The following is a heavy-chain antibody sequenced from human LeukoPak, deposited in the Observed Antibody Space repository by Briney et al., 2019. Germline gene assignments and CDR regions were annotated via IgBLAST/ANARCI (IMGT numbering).Heavy chain of an antibody. Sequence: GGSLRLSCAASGFTFGDYVMHWIRQVPGKGLEWVSLISGDSGRKDYADSVKGRFTVSRDNSKKSLYLQMNSLTTEDTALYYCAKDSGMDVWGQGTTVTVSS. CDR1: GFTFGDYV. J-gene: IGHJ6*02. CDR2: ISGDSGRK. V-gene: IGHV3-43*02. CDR3: AKDSGMDV.